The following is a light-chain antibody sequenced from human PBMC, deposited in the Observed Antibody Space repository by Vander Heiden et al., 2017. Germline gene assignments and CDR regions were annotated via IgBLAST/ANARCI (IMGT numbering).Light chain of an antibody. Sequence: DIQLTQSPSFLSASVGDRVTITCRASQGINSYLAWYQQKPRKAPKLLIYTASTLQSGVPSSFSGSGSGTEFTLTISSLQPEDFATYYCQQVNTYPYTFGQGTKPEIK. CDR2: TAS. J-gene: IGKJ2*01. V-gene: IGKV1-9*01. CDR3: QQVNTYPYT. CDR1: QGINSY.